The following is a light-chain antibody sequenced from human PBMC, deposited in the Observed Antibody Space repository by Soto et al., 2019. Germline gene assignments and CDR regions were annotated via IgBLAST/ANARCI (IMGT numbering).Light chain of an antibody. CDR3: SAYSDIDTKV. J-gene: IGLJ1*01. V-gene: IGLV2-14*03. CDR1: SIDVGAYIY. Sequence: QSVLTQPASLSGSPGQSITISCVGPSIDVGAYIYVSWYQQFPGKAPKLILYEVNNRPSGVSNRFSASKYGTTASLTISGLQPEDEADYYCSAYSDIDTKVFGTGTKATVL. CDR2: EVN.